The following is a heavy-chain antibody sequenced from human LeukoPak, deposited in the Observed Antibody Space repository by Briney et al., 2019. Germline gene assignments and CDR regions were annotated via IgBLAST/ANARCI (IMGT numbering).Heavy chain of an antibody. D-gene: IGHD3-22*01. CDR2: INHSGST. CDR3: ARGDDYYDSSGYYGLAFDI. CDR1: GGSISSSSYY. J-gene: IGHJ3*02. V-gene: IGHV4-39*07. Sequence: SETLSLTCTVSGGSISSSSYYWGWIRQPPGKGLEWIGEINHSGSTNYNPSLKSRVTISVDTSKNQFSLKLSSVTAADTAVYYCARGDDYYDSSGYYGLAFDIWGQGTMVTVSS.